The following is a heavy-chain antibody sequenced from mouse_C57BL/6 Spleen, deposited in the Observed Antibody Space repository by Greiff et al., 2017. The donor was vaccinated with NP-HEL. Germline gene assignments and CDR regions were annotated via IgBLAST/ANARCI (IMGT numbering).Heavy chain of an antibody. D-gene: IGHD4-1*01. V-gene: IGHV3-6*01. CDR1: GYSITSGYY. J-gene: IGHJ1*03. CDR3: ARGELDWYFDV. CDR2: ISYDGSN. Sequence: DVKLQESGPGLVKPSQSLSLTCSVTGYSITSGYYWNWIRQFPGNKLEWMGYISYDGSNNYNPSLKNRISITRDTSKNQFFLKLNSVTTEDTATYYCARGELDWYFDVWGTGTTVTVSS.